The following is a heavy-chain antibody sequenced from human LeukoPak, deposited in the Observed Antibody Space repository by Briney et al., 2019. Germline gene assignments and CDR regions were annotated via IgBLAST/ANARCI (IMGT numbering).Heavy chain of an antibody. CDR1: GGSISSSSYY. V-gene: IGHV4-39*01. CDR2: IYYSGST. CDR3: ARHPYSSGWYESFDAFDI. D-gene: IGHD6-19*01. J-gene: IGHJ3*02. Sequence: TSSETLSLTCTVSGGSISSSSYYCGWIRQPPGKGLEWIGRIYYSGSTYYNPSLKSRVTISVDTSKNQFSLKLSSVTAADTAVYYCARHPYSSGWYESFDAFDIWGQGTMVTVSS.